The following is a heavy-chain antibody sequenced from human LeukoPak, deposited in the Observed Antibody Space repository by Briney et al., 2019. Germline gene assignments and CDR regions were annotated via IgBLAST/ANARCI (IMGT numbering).Heavy chain of an antibody. CDR1: GGSISGSSYY. V-gene: IGHV4-39*01. D-gene: IGHD3-10*01. J-gene: IGHJ6*02. CDR2: IYYSGST. Sequence: PSETLSLTCTVSGGSISGSSYYWGWIRQPPGKGLEWIGSIYYSGSTYYNPSLKSRVTISVDTSKNQFSLKLSSVTAADTAVYYCARVLLWFGEPTQGMDVWGQGTTVTVSS. CDR3: ARVLLWFGEPTQGMDV.